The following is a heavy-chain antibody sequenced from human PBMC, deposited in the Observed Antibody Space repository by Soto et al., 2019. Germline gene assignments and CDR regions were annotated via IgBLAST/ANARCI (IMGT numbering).Heavy chain of an antibody. CDR1: GFTFSSYA. Sequence: GGSLRLSCAASGFTFSSYAMHWVRQAPGKGLEWVAVISYDGSNKYYADSVKGRFTISRDNSKNTLYLQMNSLRAEDTAVYYCAREIGYSYGPGFDPWGQGTLVTVSS. CDR2: ISYDGSNK. V-gene: IGHV3-30-3*01. D-gene: IGHD5-18*01. CDR3: AREIGYSYGPGFDP. J-gene: IGHJ5*02.